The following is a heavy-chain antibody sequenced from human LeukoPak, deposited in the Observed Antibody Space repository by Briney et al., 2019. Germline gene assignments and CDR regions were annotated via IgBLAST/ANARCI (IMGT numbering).Heavy chain of an antibody. Sequence: SETLSLTCAVYGGSFSGYYWSWIRQPPGKGLEWIGEINHSGSTNYNPSLKSRVTISVDTSKNQFSLKLSSVTAADTAVYYCARSVKLYYYGSGTSYYMDVWGKGTTVTISS. D-gene: IGHD3-10*01. V-gene: IGHV4-34*01. CDR3: ARSVKLYYYGSGTSYYMDV. CDR1: GGSFSGYY. J-gene: IGHJ6*03. CDR2: INHSGST.